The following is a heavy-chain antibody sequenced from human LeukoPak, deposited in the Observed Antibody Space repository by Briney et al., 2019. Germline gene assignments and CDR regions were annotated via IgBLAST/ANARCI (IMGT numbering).Heavy chain of an antibody. Sequence: GSLRLSCAASGFTFSSHGMSWVRQAPGKGLEWVSSISGSSSYIYYGDSVKGRCTISRDNAKKSLYLQMNSLRAEDTAVYYCARDQGVYCSGGSCTAFDIWGQGTMVTVSS. J-gene: IGHJ3*02. CDR2: ISGSSSYI. D-gene: IGHD2-15*01. CDR1: GFTFSSHG. V-gene: IGHV3-21*01. CDR3: ARDQGVYCSGGSCTAFDI.